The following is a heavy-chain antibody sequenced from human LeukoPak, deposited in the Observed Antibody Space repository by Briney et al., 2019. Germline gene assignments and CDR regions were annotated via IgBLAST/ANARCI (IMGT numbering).Heavy chain of an antibody. V-gene: IGHV4-4*08. D-gene: IGHD6-13*01. CDR2: IYHSGST. Sequence: SGTLSLTCTVSGGSISSYYWSWIRQPPGKGLEWIGYIYHSGSTNYSPSLKSRVTISVDTSKNQFSLKLSSVTAADTAVYYCARTNDGYSKAYYYYYYYMDVWGKGTTVTVSS. CDR1: GGSISSYY. CDR3: ARTNDGYSKAYYYYYYYMDV. J-gene: IGHJ6*03.